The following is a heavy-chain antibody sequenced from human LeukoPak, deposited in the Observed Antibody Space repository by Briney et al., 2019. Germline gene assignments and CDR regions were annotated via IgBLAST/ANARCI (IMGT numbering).Heavy chain of an antibody. CDR2: ISGSGGST. V-gene: IGHV3-23*01. D-gene: IGHD4-17*01. CDR1: GFTFSRFA. Sequence: GGSLRLSCAASGFTFSRFAMSWVRQAPGKGLEWVSAISGSGGSTYYADSVKGRFTISRDNSKNTLYLQMNSLRAEDTAVYYCAKDPRDGDYYWYFDLWGRGTLVTVSS. CDR3: AKDPRDGDYYWYFDL. J-gene: IGHJ2*01.